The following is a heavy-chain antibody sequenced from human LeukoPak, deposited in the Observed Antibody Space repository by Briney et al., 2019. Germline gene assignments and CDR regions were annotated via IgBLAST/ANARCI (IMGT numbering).Heavy chain of an antibody. Sequence: GGSLRLSCAASGFTFSSYSMNWVRQAPGKGLEWVSGIYTNGRDTRYADSVKGRFTISRDNSKNTLYLQMHSLRVEDTAVYYCAHLVWEYVGGLDVWGQGTTVTVSS. CDR1: GFTFSSYS. D-gene: IGHD1-26*01. CDR2: IYTNGRDT. J-gene: IGHJ6*02. CDR3: AHLVWEYVGGLDV. V-gene: IGHV3-23*05.